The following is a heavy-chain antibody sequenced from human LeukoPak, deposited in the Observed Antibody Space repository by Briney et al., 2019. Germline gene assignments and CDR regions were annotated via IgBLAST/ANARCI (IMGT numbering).Heavy chain of an antibody. CDR1: GFTFSSYA. CDR3: AKKLKGTYGSGTIDY. CDR2: TSGSGGST. V-gene: IGHV3-23*01. Sequence: GGSLRLSCAASGFTFSSYAMSWVRQAPGKGPEWVSATSGSGGSTYYADSVKGRFTISRDNSKNTLYLQMNSLRAEDTAVYYCAKKLKGTYGSGTIDYWGQGTLVTVSS. J-gene: IGHJ4*02. D-gene: IGHD3-10*01.